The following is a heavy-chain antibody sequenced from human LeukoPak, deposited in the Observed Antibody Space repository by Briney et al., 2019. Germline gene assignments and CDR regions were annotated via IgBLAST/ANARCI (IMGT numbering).Heavy chain of an antibody. J-gene: IGHJ4*02. D-gene: IGHD3-22*01. Sequence: SETLSLTCTVSGGSISSGDYYWSWIRQPPGKGLEWIGYIYYSGSTYYNPSLKSRVTISVDTSKNQFSLKLSSVTAADTAVYYCARGPQIHYYDNSGYYFFDYWGQGALVTVSS. CDR2: IYYSGST. CDR3: ARGPQIHYYDNSGYYFFDY. CDR1: GGSISSGDYY. V-gene: IGHV4-30-4*08.